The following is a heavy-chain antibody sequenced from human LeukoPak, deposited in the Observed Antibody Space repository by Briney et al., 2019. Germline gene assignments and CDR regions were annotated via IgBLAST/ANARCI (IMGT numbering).Heavy chain of an antibody. V-gene: IGHV3-11*04. D-gene: IGHD1-26*01. J-gene: IGHJ4*02. CDR3: ARTSGSYGSYYFHY. CDR1: GFTFSDYY. Sequence: NTGGSLRLSCAASGFTFSDYYMSWIRQAAGKGLEWVSYISSSGTTIYYADSVKGRFTISRDNAKNSLYLQMNSLRAEDTAVYYCARTSGSYGSYYFHYWGQGTLVTVSS. CDR2: ISSSGTTI.